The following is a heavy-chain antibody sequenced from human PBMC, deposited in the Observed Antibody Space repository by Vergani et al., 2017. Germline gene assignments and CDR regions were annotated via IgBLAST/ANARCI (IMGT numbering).Heavy chain of an antibody. J-gene: IGHJ6*02. D-gene: IGHD4-23*01. CDR2: IYPGDSDT. CDR1: GYSFTSYW. Sequence: EVQLVQSGAEVKKPGESLKISCKGSGYSFTSYWIGWVRQMPGKGLEWMGIIYPGDSDTRYSPSFQGQVTISADKSISTAYLQWSSLKASDTAMYYCARHPLYGGNSWLVPHYGMDVWGQGTTVTVSS. CDR3: ARHPLYGGNSWLVPHYGMDV. V-gene: IGHV5-51*01.